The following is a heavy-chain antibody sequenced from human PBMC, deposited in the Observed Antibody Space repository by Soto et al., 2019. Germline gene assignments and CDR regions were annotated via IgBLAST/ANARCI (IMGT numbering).Heavy chain of an antibody. J-gene: IGHJ6*02. CDR1: GASFSTDGVY. V-gene: IGHV4-61*08. D-gene: IGHD6-19*01. Sequence: PXAILSLTFSVSGASFSTDGVYWSWIRKPPGKGLEYISYIHHTGYTNYNPSLKSRVTTSIDTSKNQFSLKVGSLTAADTAIYYCARINRLETVDTYYYHSMDVWGQGTTVTVSS. CDR2: IHHTGYT. CDR3: ARINRLETVDTYYYHSMDV.